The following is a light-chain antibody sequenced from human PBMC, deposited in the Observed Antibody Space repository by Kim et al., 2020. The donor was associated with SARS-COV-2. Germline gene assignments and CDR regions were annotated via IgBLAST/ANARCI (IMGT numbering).Light chain of an antibody. CDR1: QSVTSSS. CDR2: DAA. V-gene: IGKV3-20*01. Sequence: SPGERAPPACRASQSVTSSSLVWFQQTPGQAPRLLIYDAASSATGIPDKFRGSGSETDFALTISALEPEDFAVYYCQQYGSSPWTVGQGTKVDIK. J-gene: IGKJ1*01. CDR3: QQYGSSPWT.